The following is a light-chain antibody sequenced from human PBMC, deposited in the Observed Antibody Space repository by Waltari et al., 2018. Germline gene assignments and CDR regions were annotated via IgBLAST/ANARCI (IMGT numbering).Light chain of an antibody. J-gene: IGKJ1*01. V-gene: IGKV3-20*01. CDR3: QNHERLPAT. Sequence: EVVLTQSPGTLSLSPGERATLSCTASQNIGKYLVWYQQRPGQPPRLIMHAASTRATGIPDRFSGSGYGTDFSLTISRLEPEDFAVYYCQNHERLPATFGQGTKVEIK. CDR2: AAS. CDR1: QNIGKY.